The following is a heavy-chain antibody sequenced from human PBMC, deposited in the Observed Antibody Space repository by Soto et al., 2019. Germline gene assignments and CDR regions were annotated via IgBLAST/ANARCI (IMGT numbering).Heavy chain of an antibody. V-gene: IGHV3-74*01. CDR2: INSDGSST. CDR3: ARGSMWVLEDSSWYYYYGMDV. D-gene: IGHD6-13*01. J-gene: IGHJ6*02. Sequence: GGSLRLSCAASGFTFSSYWMHWVRQAPGKGLVWVSRINSDGSSTSYADSVKGRFTISRDNAKNTLYLQMNSLRAEDTAVYYCARGSMWVLEDSSWYYYYGMDVWGQGXTVTVYS. CDR1: GFTFSSYW.